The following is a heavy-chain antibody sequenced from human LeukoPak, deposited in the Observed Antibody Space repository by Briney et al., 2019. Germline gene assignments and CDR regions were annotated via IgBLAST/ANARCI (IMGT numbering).Heavy chain of an antibody. D-gene: IGHD7-27*01. CDR3: VRGLSGVSSWYFDL. J-gene: IGHJ2*01. CDR2: LHSGGHT. V-gene: IGHV3-53*01. Sequence: LSLTCTVSGGSISSGGYYWSWVRQAPGKGLMWVSTLHSGGHTFYADSVRGRFTISRDISKNTLYLQMNDLGAEDTALYYCVRGLSGVSSWYFDLWGRGTLISVSS. CDR1: GGSISSGGYY.